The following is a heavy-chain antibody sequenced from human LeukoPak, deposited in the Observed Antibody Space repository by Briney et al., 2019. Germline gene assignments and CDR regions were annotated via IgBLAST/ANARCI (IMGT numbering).Heavy chain of an antibody. CDR3: ARDNPYDSSGYCPDY. D-gene: IGHD3-22*01. V-gene: IGHV1-2*02. CDR1: GYTFTGSY. CDR2: VNPNSGGT. Sequence: ASVKVSCKASGYTFTGSYMHWVRQAPGQGLEWMGWVNPNSGGTNYAQKFQGRVAMTRDTSISTAYMELSSLRSDDTAVYYCARDNPYDSSGYCPDYWGQGTLVTVSS. J-gene: IGHJ4*02.